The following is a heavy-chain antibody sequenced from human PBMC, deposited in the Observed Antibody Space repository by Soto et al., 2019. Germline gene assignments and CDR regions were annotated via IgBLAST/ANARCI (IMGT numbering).Heavy chain of an antibody. CDR2: MSDDGSDK. CDR3: ARDLFDYRTAGYGMDV. J-gene: IGHJ6*02. Sequence: QVQLVESGGGVVQPGRSLRLSCAASGFTVSRFAVHWVRQAPGKGLEWVAVMSDDGSDKNYGDSVQGRFTISRDNSKNTLYLQMNSLRGEDTAVYYCARDLFDYRTAGYGMDVWGQGTTVTVSS. V-gene: IGHV3-30-3*01. D-gene: IGHD4-4*01. CDR1: GFTVSRFA.